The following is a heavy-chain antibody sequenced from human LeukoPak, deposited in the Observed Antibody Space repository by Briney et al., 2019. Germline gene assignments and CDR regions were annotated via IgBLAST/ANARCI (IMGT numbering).Heavy chain of an antibody. CDR2: ISWNSRNI. J-gene: IGHJ4*02. V-gene: IGHV3-9*01. CDR1: GFTFDDYA. CDR3: AKDPTRSCCSDGPDS. D-gene: IGHD2-15*01. Sequence: PGRSLRLSCAASGFTFDDYAMHWVRQAPGKGLEWVSGISWNSRNIGYGDSVKGRFTISRDNAKNSLYLQMNSLRPEDTALYYCAKDPTRSCCSDGPDSWGQGTLVTVSS.